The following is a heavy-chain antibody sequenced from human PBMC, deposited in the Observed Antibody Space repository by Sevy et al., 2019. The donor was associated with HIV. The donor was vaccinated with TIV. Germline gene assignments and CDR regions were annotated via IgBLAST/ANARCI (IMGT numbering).Heavy chain of an antibody. J-gene: IGHJ3*02. CDR1: GYTFTGYY. V-gene: IGHV1-2*02. Sequence: ASVKVSCKASGYTFTGYYMHWVRQAPGQGLEWMGWINPNSGGTNYAQKFQGRVTMTRDTSISTAYMELSRLRSDDTAVYYCARDMPITMVRGVICAFDIWGQGTMVTVSS. CDR3: ARDMPITMVRGVICAFDI. CDR2: INPNSGGT. D-gene: IGHD3-10*01.